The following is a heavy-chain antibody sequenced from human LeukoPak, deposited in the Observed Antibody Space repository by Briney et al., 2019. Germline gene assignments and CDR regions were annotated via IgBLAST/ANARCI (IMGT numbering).Heavy chain of an antibody. J-gene: IGHJ6*02. CDR2: ISAYNGNT. CDR1: GYNFTSYG. CDR3: ARVGYCSSTSCPPYYYYGMDV. D-gene: IGHD2-2*01. Sequence: ASVKVSCKASGYNFTSYGISWVRQAPGQGLEWMGWISAYNGNTNYAQKLQGRVTMTTDTSTSTAYMELRSLRSDDTAVYYCARVGYCSSTSCPPYYYYGMDVWGQGTTVTVSS. V-gene: IGHV1-18*01.